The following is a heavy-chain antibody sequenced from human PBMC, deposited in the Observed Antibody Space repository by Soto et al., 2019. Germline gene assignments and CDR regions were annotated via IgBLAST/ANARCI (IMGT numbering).Heavy chain of an antibody. D-gene: IGHD2-2*01. CDR2: IYPGDSDT. Sequence: GESLKISRKGSGYSFTSYWIGWVRQMPGKGLEWMGIIYPGDSDTRYSPSFQGQVTISADKSFSPAYLQWSSLKASDSALYYCARQPAAMYYYYGMDVWGQGTTVTVSS. V-gene: IGHV5-51*01. CDR1: GYSFTSYW. J-gene: IGHJ6*02. CDR3: ARQPAAMYYYYGMDV.